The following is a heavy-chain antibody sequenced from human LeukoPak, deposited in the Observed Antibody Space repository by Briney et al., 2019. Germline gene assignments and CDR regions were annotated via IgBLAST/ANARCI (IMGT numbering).Heavy chain of an antibody. CDR1: DYTFTSYG. J-gene: IGHJ3*02. V-gene: IGHV1-18*01. CDR2: ISGSNGDT. CDR3: ARRSSDDAFDI. Sequence: GASVKVSCKASDYTFTSYGVSWVRQAPGQGLEWLGWISGSNGDTYYTRRFQGRFTMTPDTSTNTAYMELRSLRSDDTAVYYCARRSSDDAFDIWGQGTMVTVSS.